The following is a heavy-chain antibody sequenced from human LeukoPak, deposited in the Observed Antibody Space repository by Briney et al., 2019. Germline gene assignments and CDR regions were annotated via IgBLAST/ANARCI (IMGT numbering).Heavy chain of an antibody. CDR1: GFTFSSYA. CDR2: ISYDGSNK. D-gene: IGHD3-22*01. V-gene: IGHV3-30-3*01. CDR3: ARSYYDSSGYSTYYYYYYYMDV. J-gene: IGHJ6*03. Sequence: PGGSLRLSCAASGFTFSSYAMHWVRQAPGKGLEWVAVISYDGSNKYYADSVKGRFTISRDNSKNTLYLQMNSLRAEDTAVYYCARSYYDSSGYSTYYYYYYYMDVWGKGTTVTVSS.